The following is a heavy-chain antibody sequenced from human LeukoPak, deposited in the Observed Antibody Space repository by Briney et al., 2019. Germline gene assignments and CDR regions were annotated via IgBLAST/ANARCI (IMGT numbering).Heavy chain of an antibody. CDR2: IAPDGSAT. J-gene: IGHJ4*02. D-gene: IGHD3-10*01. V-gene: IGHV3-74*03. CDR1: GFTFSGHW. Sequence: GGSVRLSCVASGFTFSGHWMHWVRQVTGKGLMAVARIAPDGSATTYADSVKGRFTISRDNAKNTLYLEMNSLTAEDTALYYCTRSGYYNGYDYWGQGTLVTVSS. CDR3: TRSGYYNGYDY.